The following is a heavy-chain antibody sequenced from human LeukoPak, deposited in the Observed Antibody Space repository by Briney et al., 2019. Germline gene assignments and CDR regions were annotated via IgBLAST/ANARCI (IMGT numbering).Heavy chain of an antibody. CDR2: ISFVGNKK. J-gene: IGHJ5*02. CDR3: AKDWRNCGGESCNSASLNNWFDP. D-gene: IGHD2-21*01. V-gene: IGHV3-30*18. CDR1: RFTFSSYG. Sequence: GRSLRLSCAASRFTFSSYGMHWVREAPGQGLGCVAVISFVGNKKFYEDSVKGRFTISRDNSENTLYLQMNSLRAEDTAVYYCAKDWRNCGGESCNSASLNNWFDPWGQGTLVTVSS.